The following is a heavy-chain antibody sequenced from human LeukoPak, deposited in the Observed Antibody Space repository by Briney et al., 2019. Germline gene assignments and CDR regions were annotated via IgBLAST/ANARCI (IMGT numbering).Heavy chain of an antibody. CDR2: ITDTGATT. CDR3: TKGNIGYYYDY. V-gene: IGHV3-23*01. CDR1: GFTFSSYT. J-gene: IGHJ4*02. D-gene: IGHD2/OR15-2a*01. Sequence: GGSLRLSCAASGFTFSSYTMSWVRPAPGKGLAGVSAITDTGATTYYADTVKGRATISRDNSKNTLYVQMNSLRAEDTAVYFCTKGNIGYYYDYWCQGTLVTVSS.